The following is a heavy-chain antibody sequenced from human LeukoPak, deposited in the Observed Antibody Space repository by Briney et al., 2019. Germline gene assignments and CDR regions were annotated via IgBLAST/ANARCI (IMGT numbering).Heavy chain of an antibody. Sequence: ASVKVSCKASGYTFTSYDINWVRQATGQGFEWMGWMNPKSGNTGYAQKFQGRVTMTRNTSISTAYMDLSSLRSEDTAVYYCARGRNGYPTDYWGQGTLVTVSS. V-gene: IGHV1-8*01. CDR3: ARGRNGYPTDY. D-gene: IGHD5-24*01. CDR1: GYTFTSYD. CDR2: MNPKSGNT. J-gene: IGHJ4*02.